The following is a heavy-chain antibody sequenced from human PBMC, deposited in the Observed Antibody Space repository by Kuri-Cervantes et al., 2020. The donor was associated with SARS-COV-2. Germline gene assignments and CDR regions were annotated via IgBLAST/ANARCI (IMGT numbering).Heavy chain of an antibody. CDR3: ATIYSGSYYY. D-gene: IGHD1-26*01. V-gene: IGHV4-34*01. CDR1: GGSFSGYY. CDR2: INHSGST. Sequence: SETLSLTCAVYGGSFSGYYWSWIRQPPGKGLEWIGKINHSGSTNYNPSLKSRVTISVDTSKNQFSLKLSSVTAADTAVYYCATIYSGSYYYWGQGTLVTVSS. J-gene: IGHJ4*02.